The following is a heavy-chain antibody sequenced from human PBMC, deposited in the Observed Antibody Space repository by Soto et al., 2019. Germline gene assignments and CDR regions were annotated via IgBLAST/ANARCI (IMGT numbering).Heavy chain of an antibody. Sequence: QVQLQQSGPGLVKPSQTLSLTCTVSGDSVNSGRYYWHWIRQLPGKGLEWIGYIFYSGTTYYNPSLMNRVTISLDTSKNDLSLKLTSVTVADTAVYFCARGWLRVTGTYDSWGQGTLVTVSS. V-gene: IGHV4-31*03. CDR2: IFYSGTT. J-gene: IGHJ4*02. CDR1: GDSVNSGRYY. CDR3: ARGWLRVTGTYDS. D-gene: IGHD1-1*01.